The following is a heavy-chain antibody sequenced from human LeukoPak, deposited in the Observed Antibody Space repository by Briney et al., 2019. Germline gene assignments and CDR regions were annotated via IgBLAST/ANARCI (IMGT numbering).Heavy chain of an antibody. D-gene: IGHD3-10*01. CDR1: GYTFTSYA. CDR2: INAGNGNT. V-gene: IGHV1-3*01. CDR3: ARGLGSSMRVLDY. Sequence: AASVKVSCKASGYTFTSYAMHWVRQAPGQRLEWMGWINAGNGNTKYSQEFQGRVTITRDTSASAAYMELSSLRSEDTAVYYCARGLGSSMRVLDYWGQGTLVTVSS. J-gene: IGHJ4*02.